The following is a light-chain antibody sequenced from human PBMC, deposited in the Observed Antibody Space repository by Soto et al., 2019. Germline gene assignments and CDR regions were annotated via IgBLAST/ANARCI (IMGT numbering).Light chain of an antibody. CDR1: QSISNY. Sequence: DIQMTQSPSSLSASVGDRVTITCRASQSISNYLNWYQLKPGKAPNLLIHAVSSLRSGVPSRFRVSGSWTDFTLTISSLQPEDFATYYCQQSYSTARTFGQGTKLEIK. J-gene: IGKJ2*01. V-gene: IGKV1-39*01. CDR3: QQSYSTART. CDR2: AVS.